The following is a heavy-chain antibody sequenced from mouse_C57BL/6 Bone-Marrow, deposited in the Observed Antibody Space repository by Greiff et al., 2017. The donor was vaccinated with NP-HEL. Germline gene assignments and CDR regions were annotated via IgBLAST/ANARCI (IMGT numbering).Heavy chain of an antibody. CDR2: IDPSDSYT. J-gene: IGHJ3*01. D-gene: IGHD2-4*01. Sequence: QVQLKESGAELVRPGTSVKLSCKASGYTFTSYWMHWVKQRPGQGLEWIGVIDPSDSYTNYNQKFKGKATLTVDTSSSTAYMQLSSLTSEDSAVYYCARDGGLRAWFAYWGQGTLVTVSA. V-gene: IGHV1-59*01. CDR3: ARDGGLRAWFAY. CDR1: GYTFTSYW.